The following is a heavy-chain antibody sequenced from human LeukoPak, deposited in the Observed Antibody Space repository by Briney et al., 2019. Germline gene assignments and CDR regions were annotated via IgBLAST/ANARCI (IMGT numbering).Heavy chain of an antibody. Sequence: GGSLRLSCAASGFTFSNAWMSWVRQAPGKGLEWVAVISYDGSNKYYADSVKGRFTISRDNSKNTLYLQMNSLRVEDTAVYYCAKAHLGVPAAMLYYFDYWGQGTLVTVSS. CDR3: AKAHLGVPAAMLYYFDY. CDR1: GFTFSNAW. D-gene: IGHD2-2*01. J-gene: IGHJ4*02. V-gene: IGHV3-30*18. CDR2: ISYDGSNK.